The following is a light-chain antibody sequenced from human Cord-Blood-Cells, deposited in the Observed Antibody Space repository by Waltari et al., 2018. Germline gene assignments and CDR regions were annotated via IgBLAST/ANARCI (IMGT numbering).Light chain of an antibody. J-gene: IGLJ2*01. V-gene: IGLV3-21*03. CDR3: QVWDSSSDHVV. CDR1: NNGSKS. Sequence: SYVLTQPPSVSVAPGKTARITCGGNNNGSKSVQWYQQKPGQAPVLVVYDDSDRPSWIPERFTGSNAGNTATLTISRVEAGDEADYYCQVWDSSSDHVVFGGGTKLTVL. CDR2: DDS.